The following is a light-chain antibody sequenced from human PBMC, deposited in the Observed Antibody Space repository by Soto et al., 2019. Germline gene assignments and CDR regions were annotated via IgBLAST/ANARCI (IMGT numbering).Light chain of an antibody. CDR2: KAS. CDR3: QQYNTYPLT. J-gene: IGKJ4*01. Sequence: DIQMTQSPSTLSASVGDRVTITCRASQSISTWLAWYQQKPGKAPKLLIYKASTLEGGVPSRFSGSGSGTEFHSTISSLQPDDFATYYCQQYNTYPLTFGGGTTVEIK. CDR1: QSISTW. V-gene: IGKV1-5*03.